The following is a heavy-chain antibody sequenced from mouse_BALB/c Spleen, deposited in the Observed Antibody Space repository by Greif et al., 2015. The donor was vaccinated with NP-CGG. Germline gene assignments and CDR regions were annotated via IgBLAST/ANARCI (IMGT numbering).Heavy chain of an antibody. D-gene: IGHD2-3*01. CDR2: ISSGGSYT. Sequence: DVKLQESRGGLVKPGGSLKLSCAASGFTFSSYAMSWVRQSPEKRLEWVAEISSGGSYTYYPDTVTGRFTISRDNAKNTLYLEMSSLRSEDTAMYYCARDDGYYAMDYWGQEPQSPSPQ. V-gene: IGHV5-9-4*01. CDR1: GFTFSSYA. J-gene: IGHJ4*01. CDR3: ARDDGYYAMDY.